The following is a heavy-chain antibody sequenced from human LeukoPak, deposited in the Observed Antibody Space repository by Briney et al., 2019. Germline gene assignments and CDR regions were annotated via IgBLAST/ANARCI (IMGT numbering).Heavy chain of an antibody. CDR2: IYHSGST. CDR1: GYSISSGYY. D-gene: IGHD3-22*01. CDR3: ARENEGDSSGYWWFDP. J-gene: IGHJ5*02. Sequence: SETLSLTCTVSGYSISSGYYWGWIRPPPGKGLEWIGSIYHSGSTYYNPSLKSRVTISVDTSKNQFSLKLSSVTAADTAVYYCARENEGDSSGYWWFDPWGQGTLVTVSS. V-gene: IGHV4-38-2*02.